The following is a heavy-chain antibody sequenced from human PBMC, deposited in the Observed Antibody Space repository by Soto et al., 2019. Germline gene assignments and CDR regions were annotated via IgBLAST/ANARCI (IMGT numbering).Heavy chain of an antibody. CDR2: IYSGGST. V-gene: IGHV3-53*01. D-gene: IGHD3-22*01. Sequence: EVQLVESGGGLIQPGGSLRLSCAASGFTVSSNYMSWVRQAPGKGLEWVSVIYSGGSTYYADSVKGRFTISRDNSKNTLYLQMNSLRAEDTAVYYCARGQLDSIGYFSWFDPWGQGTLVTVSS. J-gene: IGHJ5*02. CDR1: GFTVSSNY. CDR3: ARGQLDSIGYFSWFDP.